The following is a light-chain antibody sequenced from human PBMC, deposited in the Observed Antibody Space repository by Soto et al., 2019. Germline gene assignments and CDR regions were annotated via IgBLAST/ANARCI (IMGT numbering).Light chain of an antibody. CDR3: SSHAGSSVV. Sequence: QSALTQPRSVSGSPGQSVTISCTGTSSDAGGYNYVSWYQQHPGKAPKLMIYDVTTRPSGVPDRFSGSKSGNTASLTISGLQAEDEADYYCSSHAGSSVVFGTGTKVTVL. CDR2: DVT. CDR1: SSDAGGYNY. V-gene: IGLV2-11*01. J-gene: IGLJ1*01.